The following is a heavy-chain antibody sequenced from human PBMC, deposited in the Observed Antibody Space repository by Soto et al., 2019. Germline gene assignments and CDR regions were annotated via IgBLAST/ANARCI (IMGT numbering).Heavy chain of an antibody. D-gene: IGHD6-6*01. CDR3: AGDEMGKYSSSAGLY. J-gene: IGHJ4*02. CDR1: GGSVSSGSYY. Sequence: SETLSLTCTVSGGSVSSGSYYWSWIRQPPGKGLEWIGYIYYSGSTNYNPSLKSRVTISVDTSKNQFSLKLSSVTAADTAVYYCAGDEMGKYSSSAGLYWGQGTLVTVSS. V-gene: IGHV4-61*01. CDR2: IYYSGST.